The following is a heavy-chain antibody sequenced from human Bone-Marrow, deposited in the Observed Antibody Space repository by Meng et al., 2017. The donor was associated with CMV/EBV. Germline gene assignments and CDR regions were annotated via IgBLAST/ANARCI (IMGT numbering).Heavy chain of an antibody. D-gene: IGHD1-14*01. V-gene: IGHV4-39*06. J-gene: IGHJ5*02. CDR3: AREPTYNAAGNWFDP. Sequence: GSLRLSCTVSGGSISSSSYYWGWIRQPPGKGLEWIGSIYYSGSTYYNPSLKSRVTMSRDTSKNQLTLQLTSLTAADTAVYFCAREPTYNAAGNWFDPWGLGILVTVSS. CDR2: IYYSGST. CDR1: GGSISSSSYY.